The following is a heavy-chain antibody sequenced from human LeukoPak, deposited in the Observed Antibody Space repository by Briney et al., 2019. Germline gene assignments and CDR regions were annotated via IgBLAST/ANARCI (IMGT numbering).Heavy chain of an antibody. CDR2: IKGDGSSI. CDR3: VRDGVGAPPFDY. D-gene: IGHD1-26*01. V-gene: IGHV3-74*01. J-gene: IGHJ4*02. CDR1: GFTFDDYA. Sequence: GGSLRLSCAASGFTFDDYAMHWVRQTPGKGLVWVSRIKGDGSSISHADSVKGRFTISRDNAKNTLDLQMNNLRVEDTAVYYCVRDGVGAPPFDYWGEGVLVTVSS.